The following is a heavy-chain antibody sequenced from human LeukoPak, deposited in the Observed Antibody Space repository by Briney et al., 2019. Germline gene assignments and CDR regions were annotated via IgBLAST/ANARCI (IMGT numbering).Heavy chain of an antibody. CDR1: GGSFSGYY. J-gene: IGHJ6*02. CDR3: ARHFTGPGTYTPYFGMDV. CDR2: INHSGST. V-gene: IGHV4-34*01. D-gene: IGHD3-3*02. Sequence: PPETLSLTCAVYGGSFSGYYWSWIRQPPGKGLEWIGEINHSGSTNYNPSLKSRVTISVDTSKNQFSLKLSSVTAADTAVYYCARHFTGPGTYTPYFGMDVWGQGTTVTVSS.